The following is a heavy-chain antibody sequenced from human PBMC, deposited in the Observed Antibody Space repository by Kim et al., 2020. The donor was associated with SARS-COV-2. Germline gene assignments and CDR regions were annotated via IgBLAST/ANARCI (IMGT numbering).Heavy chain of an antibody. V-gene: IGHV3-11*01. CDR3: ARTYSSSPYNWFDP. J-gene: IGHJ5*02. D-gene: IGHD6-6*01. Sequence: ADSGKGRLTISRDNAKNSLYLQMNSLRAEDTAVYYCARTYSSSPYNWFDPWGQGTLVTVSS.